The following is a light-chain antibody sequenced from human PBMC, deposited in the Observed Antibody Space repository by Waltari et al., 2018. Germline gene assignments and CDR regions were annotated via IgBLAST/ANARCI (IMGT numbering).Light chain of an antibody. CDR2: WAS. J-gene: IGKJ1*01. V-gene: IGKV4-1*01. CDR1: QSVLYSSNNNNY. Sequence: DIVMTQSPDSLAVSLGERATINCKSSQSVLYSSNNNNYLAWYQQKPGQPPQLLIYWASTRASGVPDRFSGSGSGTDFTLTISSLQAEDVAVYYCQQYYSSPWTFGQGTKVEIK. CDR3: QQYYSSPWT.